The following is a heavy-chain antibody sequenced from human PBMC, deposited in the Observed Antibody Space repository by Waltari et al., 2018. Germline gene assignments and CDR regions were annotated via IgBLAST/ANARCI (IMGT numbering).Heavy chain of an antibody. Sequence: QVQLVQSGAEVKKPGSSVKVSCKASGDTFSSYAISWVRQAPGQGVEGMGGGIPSVGTANYAQKCQGRVTITADESTSTAYMELSSLRSEDTAVYYCARDTHDGYGDGNDYWGQGTLVTVSS. CDR3: ARDTHDGYGDGNDY. V-gene: IGHV1-69*12. CDR2: GIPSVGTA. J-gene: IGHJ4*02. D-gene: IGHD4-17*01. CDR1: GDTFSSYA.